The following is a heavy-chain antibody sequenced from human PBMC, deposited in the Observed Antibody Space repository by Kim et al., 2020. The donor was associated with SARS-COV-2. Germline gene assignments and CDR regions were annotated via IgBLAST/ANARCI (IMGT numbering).Heavy chain of an antibody. V-gene: IGHV1-69*13. CDR3: ARCFPSLYDSSGYYASRFDP. J-gene: IGHJ5*02. CDR2: IIPIFGTA. Sequence: SVKVSCKASGGTFSSYAISWVRQAPGQGLEWMGGIIPIFGTANYAQKFQGRVTITADESTSTAYMELSSLRSEDTAVYYCARCFPSLYDSSGYYASRFDPWGQGTLVTVSS. D-gene: IGHD3-22*01. CDR1: GGTFSSYA.